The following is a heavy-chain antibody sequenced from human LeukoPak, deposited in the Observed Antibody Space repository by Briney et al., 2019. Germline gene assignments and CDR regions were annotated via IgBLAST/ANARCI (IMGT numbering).Heavy chain of an antibody. J-gene: IGHJ6*02. V-gene: IGHV3-7*03. D-gene: IGHD3-16*01. Sequence: TGGSLRLSCAAPGFTFSSYWMNWARQAPGKGLEWVASINHNGNVNYYVDSVKGRFTISRDNAKNSLYLQMSNLRAEDTAVYFCARGGGLDVWGQGATVTVSS. CDR3: ARGGGLDV. CDR2: INHNGNVN. CDR1: GFTFSSYW.